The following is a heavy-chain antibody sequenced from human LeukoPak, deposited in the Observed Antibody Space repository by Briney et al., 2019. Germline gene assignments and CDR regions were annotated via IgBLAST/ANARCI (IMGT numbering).Heavy chain of an antibody. CDR3: ARGRVGYSGYDVDY. CDR1: GFTFSDYY. V-gene: IGHV3-11*06. J-gene: IGHJ4*02. D-gene: IGHD5-12*01. CDR2: ISSSSSYT. Sequence: GGSLRLSCAASGFTFSDYYMSWIRQAPGKGLEGVSYISSSSSYTNYADSVKGRFTISRDNAKNSLYLQMNSLRAEDTAVYYCARGRVGYSGYDVDYWGQGTLVTVSS.